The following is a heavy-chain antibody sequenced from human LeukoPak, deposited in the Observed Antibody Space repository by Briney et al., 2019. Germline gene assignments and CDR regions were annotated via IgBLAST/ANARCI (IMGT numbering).Heavy chain of an antibody. D-gene: IGHD1-26*01. J-gene: IGHJ4*02. CDR2: ITTRSDTI. CDR1: GFIFSSYN. CDR3: VRRQVGAHPFDN. V-gene: IGHV3-48*01. Sequence: GGSLRLSCEASGFIFSSYNMNWIRQAPGKGLEWVSYITTRSDTIYYADSVMGRFTISRDNAKNSLYLQMHSLRVEDTAVYYCVRRQVGAHPFDNWGQGTPVTVSS.